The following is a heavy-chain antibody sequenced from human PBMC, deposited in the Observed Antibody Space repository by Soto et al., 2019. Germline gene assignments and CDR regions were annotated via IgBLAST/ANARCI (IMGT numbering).Heavy chain of an antibody. D-gene: IGHD2-2*01. V-gene: IGHV3-23*01. CDR2: ISGSGGST. J-gene: IGHJ3*02. CDR3: AKPKFAFGTLVGPWAHAFYI. Sequence: PGGSLRLSCAASGFAFSSYAMSWVRQAPGKGLEWVSAISGSGGSTYYADSVKGRFTISRDNSKNTLYLQMNSLRAEDTAVYYCAKPKFAFGTLVGPWAHAFYIWGKGTMVTVS. CDR1: GFAFSSYA.